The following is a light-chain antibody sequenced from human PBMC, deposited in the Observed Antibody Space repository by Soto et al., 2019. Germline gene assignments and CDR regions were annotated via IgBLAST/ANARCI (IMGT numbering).Light chain of an antibody. CDR1: QTINSW. CDR3: QQSQS. Sequence: DIQMTQSPSTLSASVGDRVTITCRASQTINSWLAWYQQKPGKAPKLLIYKASSLQSGVPSRFSGGASGTEFTLTISSLQPDDFATYYCQQSQSFGQGTKVEIK. J-gene: IGKJ1*01. CDR2: KAS. V-gene: IGKV1-5*03.